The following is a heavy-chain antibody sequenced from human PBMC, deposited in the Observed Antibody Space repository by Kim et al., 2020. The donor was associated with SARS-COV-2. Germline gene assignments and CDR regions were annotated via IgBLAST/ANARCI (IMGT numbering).Heavy chain of an antibody. CDR3: ARTAYCTSATCYRGWVDS. V-gene: IGHV4-39*01. CDR2: IYYTGST. D-gene: IGHD2-2*02. Sequence: SETLSLTCIVSGGSISSSSYYWAWMRQPPGKGLEWIASIYYTGSTYYNPSLKTRVTISVDTSKNQFSLKLSSVIAADTAVYYCARTAYCTSATCYRGWVDSWGQGTLVTLSS. CDR1: GGSISSSSYY. J-gene: IGHJ5*01.